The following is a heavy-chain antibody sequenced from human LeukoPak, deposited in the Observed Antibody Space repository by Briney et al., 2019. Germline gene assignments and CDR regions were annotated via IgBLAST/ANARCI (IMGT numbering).Heavy chain of an antibody. D-gene: IGHD6-19*01. CDR2: ISSSGSTI. CDR3: ARDGAVAGTVSH. Sequence: GGSLRLSCAASGFTFSSYEMNWVRQAPGKGLEWVSYISSSGSTIYYADSVKGRFTISRDNAKNSLYLQMNSLRAEDAALYYCARDGAVAGTVSHWGQGTLVTVSS. V-gene: IGHV3-48*03. J-gene: IGHJ4*02. CDR1: GFTFSSYE.